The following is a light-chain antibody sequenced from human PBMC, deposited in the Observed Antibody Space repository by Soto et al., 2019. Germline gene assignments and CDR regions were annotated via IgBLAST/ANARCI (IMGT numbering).Light chain of an antibody. CDR3: CSYAGSSSYV. J-gene: IGLJ1*01. V-gene: IGLV2-11*01. CDR2: TVT. Sequence: QSVLTQPRSVSGSPGQSVTISCTGTSRDVGGYNYASWYQQHPGKAPKLMIYTVTKRPSGVPDRFSGSKSDNTASLTISGLQADDEADYYRCSYAGSSSYVFGTGTKVTVL. CDR1: SRDVGGYNY.